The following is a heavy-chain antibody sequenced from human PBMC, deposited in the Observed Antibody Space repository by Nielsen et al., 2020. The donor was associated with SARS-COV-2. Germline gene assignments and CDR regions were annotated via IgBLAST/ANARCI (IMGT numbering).Heavy chain of an antibody. Sequence: GESLKISCAASGFTFSSYSMNWVRQAPGKGLEWVSSISSSSYIYYADSVKGRFTVSRDNAKNSLYLQMNSLRVEDTAVYYCARVRSGANWFVLWGQGTLVTVSS. D-gene: IGHD3-16*01. CDR2: ISSSSYI. V-gene: IGHV3-21*04. CDR3: ARVRSGANWFVL. J-gene: IGHJ5*01. CDR1: GFTFSSYS.